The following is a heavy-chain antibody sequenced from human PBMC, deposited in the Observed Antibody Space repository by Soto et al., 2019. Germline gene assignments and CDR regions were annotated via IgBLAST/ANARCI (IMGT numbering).Heavy chain of an antibody. CDR1: GFTFSSYA. D-gene: IGHD1-26*01. CDR2: ISGSGGST. J-gene: IGHJ5*02. Sequence: PGGSLRLSCAASGFTFSSYAMSWVRQAPGKGLEWVSAISGSGGSTYYADSVKGRFTISRDNSKNTLYLQMNSLRAEDTAVYYCAKGPNSGSYSSWFDPWGQGTLVTVSS. CDR3: AKGPNSGSYSSWFDP. V-gene: IGHV3-23*01.